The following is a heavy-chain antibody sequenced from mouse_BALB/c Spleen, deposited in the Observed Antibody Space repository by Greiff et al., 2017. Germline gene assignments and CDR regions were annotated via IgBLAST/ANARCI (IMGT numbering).Heavy chain of an antibody. CDR3: ARKAGNAWYFDV. Sequence: VQLQQSGAELAKPGASVKMSCKASGYTFTSYWMHWVKQRPGQGLEWIGYINPSTGYTEYNQKFKDKATLTADKSSSTAYMQLSSLTSEDSAVYYCARKAGNAWYFDVWGAGTTVTVSS. J-gene: IGHJ1*01. CDR1: GYTFTSYW. CDR2: INPSTGYT. D-gene: IGHD2-1*01. V-gene: IGHV1-7*01.